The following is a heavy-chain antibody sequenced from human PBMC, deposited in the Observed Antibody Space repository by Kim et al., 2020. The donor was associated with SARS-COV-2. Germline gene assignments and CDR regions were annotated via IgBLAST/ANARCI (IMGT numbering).Heavy chain of an antibody. J-gene: IGHJ4*02. CDR2: IYYSGST. Sequence: SETLSLTCTVSGGSISSGGYYWSWIRQHPGKGLEWIGYIYYSGSTYYNPSLKSRVTISVDTSKNQFSLKLSPVTAADTAVYYCARALVSWGVIIRHFDYWGRGTRVTVSS. V-gene: IGHV4-31*03. CDR3: ARALVSWGVIIRHFDY. D-gene: IGHD3-10*01. CDR1: GGSISSGGYY.